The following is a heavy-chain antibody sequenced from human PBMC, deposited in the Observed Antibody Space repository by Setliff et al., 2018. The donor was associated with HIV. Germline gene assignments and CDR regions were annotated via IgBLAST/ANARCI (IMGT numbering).Heavy chain of an antibody. J-gene: IGHJ4*02. V-gene: IGHV1-2*02. CDR2: INPNNGGR. CDR3: DSSGYRYFDY. CDR1: GYTFTDYY. Sequence: ASVKVSCKASGYTFTDYYIHWVRQAPGQGLEWMGWINPNNGGRNYAQRFLGRVTMTRDTSISTAYMELSRLKFDDTAVYYYDSSGYRYFDYWGQGTLVTVSS. D-gene: IGHD3-22*01.